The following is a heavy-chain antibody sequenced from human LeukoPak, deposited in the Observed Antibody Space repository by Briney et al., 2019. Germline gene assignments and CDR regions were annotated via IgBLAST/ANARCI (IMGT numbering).Heavy chain of an antibody. Sequence: TSETLSLTCTVSGDSIGSSSYYWGWVRQPPGKELEWIGSMYYTGSTYYNPSLKSRVTISIDTSKNQFSLKLSSVTAADTAVYYCARDCTIFGGGRNWFDPWGQGTLVTVSS. V-gene: IGHV4-39*07. D-gene: IGHD3-3*01. CDR1: GDSIGSSSYY. CDR2: MYYTGST. J-gene: IGHJ5*02. CDR3: ARDCTIFGGGRNWFDP.